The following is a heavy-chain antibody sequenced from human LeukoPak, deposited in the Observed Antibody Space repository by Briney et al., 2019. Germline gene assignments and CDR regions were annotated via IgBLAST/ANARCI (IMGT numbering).Heavy chain of an antibody. CDR3: ARLPRGGGDYYDFWSGNNWFDP. Sequence: SQTLSLTCAISGDSVSSNSAAWNWIRQSPSRGLEWLGRTYYRSKWYNDYAVSVKSRITINPDTSKNQFSLQLNSVTPEDTAVYYCARLPRGGGDYYDFWSGNNWFDPWGQGTLVTVSS. CDR2: TYYRSKWYN. V-gene: IGHV6-1*01. J-gene: IGHJ5*02. D-gene: IGHD3-3*01. CDR1: GDSVSSNSAA.